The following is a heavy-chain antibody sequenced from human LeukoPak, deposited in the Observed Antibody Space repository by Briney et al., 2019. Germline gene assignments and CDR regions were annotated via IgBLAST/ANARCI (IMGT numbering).Heavy chain of an antibody. J-gene: IGHJ4*02. V-gene: IGHV3-7*01. Sequence: GGSLRLSCAASGFTFSSCWMSWVRQAPGKGLEWVASIKQDGSEKYYVDSVKGRFTISRDNAKNSLYLQMNRLRAEDTAVYYCATRSGWYLRSFNDCGQGTLVTVSS. D-gene: IGHD6-19*01. CDR3: ATRSGWYLRSFND. CDR1: GFTFSSCW. CDR2: IKQDGSEK.